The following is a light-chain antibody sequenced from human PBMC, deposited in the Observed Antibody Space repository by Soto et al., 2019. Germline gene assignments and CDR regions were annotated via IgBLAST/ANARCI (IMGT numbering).Light chain of an antibody. V-gene: IGKV1-9*01. J-gene: IGKJ4*01. CDR1: QALSNY. CDR2: SAS. CDR3: QQLSRYPLT. Sequence: DIQLTQSPSVLSAYDGDTVTITCRASQALSNYLAWYQQKPGKAPDLLIYSASTLQSGVPSRFSGSGSETEFSLTIRALQPEDFATYYCQQLSRYPLTFGGGTKVDIK.